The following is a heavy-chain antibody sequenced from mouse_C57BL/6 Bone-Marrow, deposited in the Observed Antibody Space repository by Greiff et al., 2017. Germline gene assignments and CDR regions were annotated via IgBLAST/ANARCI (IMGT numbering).Heavy chain of an antibody. D-gene: IGHD1-1*01. CDR3: TLITTVVATGYFDG. CDR2: IDPENGDT. V-gene: IGHV14-4*01. Sequence: EVKLVESGAELVRPGASVKLSCTASGFNIKDDYMHWVKQRPEQGLEWIGWIDPENGDTEYASKFQGKATITADTSSNTAYLQLSSLTSEDTAVYYCTLITTVVATGYFDGWGTGTTVTVSS. J-gene: IGHJ1*03. CDR1: GFNIKDDY.